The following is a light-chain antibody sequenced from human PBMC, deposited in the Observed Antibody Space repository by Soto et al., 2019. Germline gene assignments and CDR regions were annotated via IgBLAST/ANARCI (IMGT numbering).Light chain of an antibody. V-gene: IGKV3-15*01. CDR1: QSVDSN. Sequence: EIVMTQSPATLSVSPGEKATLSCRASQSVDSNLAWYQQKPGQAPRLLIYGASTRATAFPARFSGSGFGTEFTLTISSLQSEDFAVYDCQQYHKWPITFGQGTRLGI. CDR2: GAS. J-gene: IGKJ5*01. CDR3: QQYHKWPIT.